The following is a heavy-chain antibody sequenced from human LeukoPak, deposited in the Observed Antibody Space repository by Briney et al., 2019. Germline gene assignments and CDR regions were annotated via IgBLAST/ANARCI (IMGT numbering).Heavy chain of an antibody. CDR1: GFTFSNYV. CDR2: ISSSGDST. CDR3: AKGTSMNTFFDY. J-gene: IGHJ4*02. D-gene: IGHD2/OR15-2a*01. V-gene: IGHV3-23*01. Sequence: GGSLRLSCAASGFTFSNYVLSWVRQAPGKGLEWVSAISSSGDSTYYADSVKGRFTISRDNSRNTLYLQMNSLRAEDTAVYYCAKGTSMNTFFDYWGQGTLVTVSS.